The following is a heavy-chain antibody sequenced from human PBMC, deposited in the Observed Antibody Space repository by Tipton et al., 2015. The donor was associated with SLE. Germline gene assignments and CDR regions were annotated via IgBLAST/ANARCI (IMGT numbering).Heavy chain of an antibody. CDR3: TRQTMVQGHYYGMDV. CDR2: IFHTGST. V-gene: IGHV4-4*02. D-gene: IGHD3-10*01. J-gene: IGHJ6*02. CDR1: GVSLSSSNW. Sequence: TLSLTCAVSGVSLSSSNWWTWVRQSPGKGLEWIGQIFHTGSTNYNPSLKSRVTILVDKSKNQFSLSLSSVTAADTALYYCTRQTMVQGHYYGMDVWGQGTTVTVSS.